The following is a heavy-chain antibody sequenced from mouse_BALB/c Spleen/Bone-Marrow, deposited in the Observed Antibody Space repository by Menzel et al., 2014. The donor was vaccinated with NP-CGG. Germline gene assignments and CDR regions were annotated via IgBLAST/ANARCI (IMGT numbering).Heavy chain of an antibody. CDR2: IWAGGRT. J-gene: IGHJ1*01. V-gene: IGHV2-9*02. CDR3: ARDRRDYGKAWYFDV. CDR1: GLSLTSYG. D-gene: IGHD2-1*01. Sequence: QVQLQQSGPGVVAPSLSLSITGTGSGLSLTSYGVYWVRQPPVKGLGWLGIIWAGGRTNFKSALMSKLSICKDNSKSQVFLKMNRLLTENTAMYYCARDRRDYGKAWYFDVWGAGIPVTGSS.